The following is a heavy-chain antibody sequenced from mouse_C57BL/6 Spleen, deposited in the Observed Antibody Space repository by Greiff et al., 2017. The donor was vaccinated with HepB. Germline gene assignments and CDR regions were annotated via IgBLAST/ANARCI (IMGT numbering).Heavy chain of an antibody. CDR2: IWSGGST. CDR1: GFSLTSYG. J-gene: IGHJ1*03. CDR3: ARYGSRLWYFDV. Sequence: VKLQESGPGLVQPSQSLSITCTVSGFSLTSYGVHWVRQSPGKGLEWLGVIWSGGSTDYNAAFISRLSISKDNSKSQVFFKMNSLQADDTAIYYCARYGSRLWYFDVWGTGTTVTVSS. D-gene: IGHD1-1*01. V-gene: IGHV2-2*01.